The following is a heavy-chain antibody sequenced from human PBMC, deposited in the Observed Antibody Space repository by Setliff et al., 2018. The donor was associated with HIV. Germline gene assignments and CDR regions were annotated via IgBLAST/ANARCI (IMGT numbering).Heavy chain of an antibody. CDR3: ARQPYPHLYYYMDV. V-gene: IGHV4-39*01. CDR2: LYYSGNT. CDR1: GGSITSSSYY. Sequence: SETLSLTCTVSGGSITSSSYYWGWIRQVPGKGLEWIGSLYYSGNTYYNPSLKSRVTISADKSKNQFSLKLSSVTAADTAVYYCARQPYPHLYYYMDVWGKGTTVTVS. J-gene: IGHJ6*03.